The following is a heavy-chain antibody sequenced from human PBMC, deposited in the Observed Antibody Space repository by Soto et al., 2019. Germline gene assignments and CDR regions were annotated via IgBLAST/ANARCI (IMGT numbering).Heavy chain of an antibody. J-gene: IGHJ5*02. CDR1: GYSFTTYD. CDR2: MNPNSGNT. Sequence: VKVSCKVSGYSFTTYDINWVRQATGQGLEWMGWMNPNSGNTGYAQKFQGRVTMTRSTSISTAYMELSSLRSEDTAVYYCARDFGGFDPWGQGTLVTVSS. D-gene: IGHD3-3*01. V-gene: IGHV1-8*01. CDR3: ARDFGGFDP.